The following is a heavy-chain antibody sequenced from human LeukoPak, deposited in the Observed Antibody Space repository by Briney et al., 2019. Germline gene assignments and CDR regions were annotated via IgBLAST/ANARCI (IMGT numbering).Heavy chain of an antibody. CDR3: ARDRAGGYNAFDY. Sequence: PGESLRLSCAASGFTFSSYSMNWVRQAPGKGLEWVSSISSSSSYIYYADSVKGRFTISRDNAKNSLYLQMNSLRAEDTAVYYCARDRAGGYNAFDYWGQGTLVTVSS. CDR2: ISSSSSYI. D-gene: IGHD5-24*01. V-gene: IGHV3-21*01. J-gene: IGHJ4*02. CDR1: GFTFSSYS.